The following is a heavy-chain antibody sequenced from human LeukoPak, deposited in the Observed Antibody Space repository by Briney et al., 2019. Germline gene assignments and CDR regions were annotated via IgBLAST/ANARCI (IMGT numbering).Heavy chain of an antibody. CDR2: INSDGSST. CDR1: GFTFSSYW. Sequence: GGPLRLSCAASGFTFSSYWMHWVRQAPGKGLVWVSRINSDGSSTGYADSVKGRITISRDNAKNTLYVQMNSLRAEDTAVYYCARDKDGAVTTGDYWGQGTLVTVSS. D-gene: IGHD4-17*01. CDR3: ARDKDGAVTTGDY. J-gene: IGHJ4*02. V-gene: IGHV3-74*01.